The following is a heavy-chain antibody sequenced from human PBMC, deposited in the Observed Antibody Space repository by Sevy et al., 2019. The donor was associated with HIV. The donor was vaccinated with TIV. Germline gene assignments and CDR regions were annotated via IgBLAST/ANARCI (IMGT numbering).Heavy chain of an antibody. CDR3: ARAWSGPYGMDV. D-gene: IGHD3-3*01. CDR2: IGSSSSTI. CDR1: GFTFSSYG. V-gene: IGHV3-48*02. J-gene: IGHJ6*02. Sequence: GGSLRLSCAAPGFTFSSYGMNWVRQAPGKGLEWVSYIGSSSSTIYYAASVKGRFTISRENAKSSLYLQMNSLREEDTAVYYCARAWSGPYGMDVWGQGTTVTVSS.